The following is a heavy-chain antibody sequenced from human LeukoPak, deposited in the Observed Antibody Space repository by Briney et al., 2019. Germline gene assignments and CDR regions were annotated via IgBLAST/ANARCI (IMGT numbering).Heavy chain of an antibody. CDR1: GYTFTSYY. V-gene: IGHV1-46*01. CDR2: INPSGGST. CDR3: ARGQGSYFDY. Sequence: ASVKVSCKASGYTFTSYYMHWVRQAPGQGLEWMGIINPSGGSTSYAQKFQGRVTMTRDTSTNTVYVELSSLKFEDTAVYYCARGQGSYFDYWGQGTLVTVSS. D-gene: IGHD2-15*01. J-gene: IGHJ4*02.